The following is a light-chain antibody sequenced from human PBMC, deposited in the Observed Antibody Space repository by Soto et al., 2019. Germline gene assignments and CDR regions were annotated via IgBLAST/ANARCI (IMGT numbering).Light chain of an antibody. J-gene: IGKJ4*01. CDR3: QQYNSYPLT. CDR2: AAS. CDR1: QGISTY. V-gene: IGKV1-39*01. Sequence: DIQMTQSPSSLSASVGDRVTITCRASQGISTYLNCYQQKPGKAPKLLIYAASSLQSGVPSRFSGSGSETDFTLTISSLQPEDFATYYCQQYNSYPLTFGGGTKVEIK.